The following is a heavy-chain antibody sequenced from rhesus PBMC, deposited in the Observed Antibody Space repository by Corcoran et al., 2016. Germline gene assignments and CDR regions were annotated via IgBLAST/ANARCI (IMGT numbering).Heavy chain of an antibody. CDR3: STDPGGVCCTFDY. CDR1: GFTFSSNG. D-gene: IGHD2-39*02. J-gene: IGHJ4*01. CDR2: ITNTGDGT. V-gene: IGHV3S5*01. Sequence: EVQLVETGGGLVQPGGSLRLSCGVSGFTFSSNGMSWVRQAPGRGLEWVAGITNTGDGTFYAASVKGRFTISRDNSKNTLSLQMNGLRAEDTAVYYCSTDPGGVCCTFDYWGQGVLVTVSS.